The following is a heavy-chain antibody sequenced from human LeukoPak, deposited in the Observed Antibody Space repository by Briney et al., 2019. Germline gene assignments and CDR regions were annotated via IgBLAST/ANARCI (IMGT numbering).Heavy chain of an antibody. CDR3: ARGWRTVTTP. Sequence: SETLSLTCTVSGYSISSGYYWGWIRQPPGEGLEGIGSLYHSGSTYYNPSLKSRVTISVDTPKNQFSLKLSSVTAADTAVYYCARGWRTVTTPWGQGTLVTVSS. J-gene: IGHJ5*02. CDR2: LYHSGST. V-gene: IGHV4-38-2*02. D-gene: IGHD4-11*01. CDR1: GYSISSGYY.